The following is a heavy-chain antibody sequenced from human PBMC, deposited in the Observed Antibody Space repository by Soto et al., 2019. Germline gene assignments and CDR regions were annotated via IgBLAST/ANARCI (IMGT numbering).Heavy chain of an antibody. V-gene: IGHV3-23*01. Sequence: PGGSLRLSCAASGFTFSSYIMNWVRQAPGKGLEWVSGLSGSGGSIYYADSVKGRFTISRDNSMNTLYLQMKTLRAEDTAVYYCAKVSSSWYAGFFDLWGQGTPVTVPQ. D-gene: IGHD6-13*01. CDR2: LSGSGGSI. CDR3: AKVSSSWYAGFFDL. CDR1: GFTFSSYI. J-gene: IGHJ4*02.